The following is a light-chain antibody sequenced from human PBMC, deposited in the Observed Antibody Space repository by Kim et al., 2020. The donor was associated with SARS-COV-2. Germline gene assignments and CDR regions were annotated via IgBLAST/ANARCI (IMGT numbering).Light chain of an antibody. CDR2: QDQ. J-gene: IGLJ2*01. CDR1: RLGDKY. V-gene: IGLV3-1*01. CDR3: QAWVTGTVV. Sequence: SYELTQPPSVSASPGQTVTIPCSGDRLGDKYTSWYQQKPGQSPVLLIYQDQKRPSGIPARFSGSNSGNTATLTISDTQVVDEADYYCQAWVTGTVVFAGGTQLTVL.